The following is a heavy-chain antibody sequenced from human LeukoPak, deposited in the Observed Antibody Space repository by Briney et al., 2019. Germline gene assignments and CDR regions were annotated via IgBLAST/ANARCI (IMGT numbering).Heavy chain of an antibody. CDR3: ARDGSPTSSGWYGPEDY. V-gene: IGHV3-21*01. CDR1: GFTFSGYS. J-gene: IGHJ4*02. CDR2: ITSSSSYI. D-gene: IGHD6-19*01. Sequence: PGGSLRLSCAASGFTFSGYSMNWVRQAPGKGLEWVSSITSSSSYIYYADSVKGRFTISRDNVKNSLYLQMNSLRAEDTAVYYCARDGSPTSSGWYGPEDYWGQGTLVTVSS.